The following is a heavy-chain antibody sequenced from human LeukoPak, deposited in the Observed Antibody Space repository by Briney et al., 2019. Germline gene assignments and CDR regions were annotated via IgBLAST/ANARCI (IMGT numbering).Heavy chain of an antibody. V-gene: IGHV4-34*01. CDR1: GGSFSGYY. CDR2: ISQSGST. D-gene: IGHD3-16*01. J-gene: IGHJ6*02. Sequence: SETLSLTSAVYGGSFSGYYWSWIRQPPGRGLEWIGEISQSGSTNYNPSLKSRITMSVDTSKNQFSLQLRSMTAADTAVYFCARATDDEFYLYYGMDVWGQGTTVTVSS. CDR3: ARATDDEFYLYYGMDV.